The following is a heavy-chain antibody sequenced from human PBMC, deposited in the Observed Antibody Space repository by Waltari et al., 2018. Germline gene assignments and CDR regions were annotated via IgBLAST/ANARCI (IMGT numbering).Heavy chain of an antibody. V-gene: IGHV4-59*01. CDR1: GGSISSYY. CDR2: IYYSGNT. J-gene: IGHJ4*02. CDR3: AREDILTGYYSYIDY. D-gene: IGHD3-9*01. Sequence: QVQLQESGPGLVKPSETLSLTCTVSGGSISSYYWSWIRQPPGKGLEWIGYIYYSGNTNYNPSLKSRVTISVDTSKNQFSLKLSSVTAADTAVYYCAREDILTGYYSYIDYWGQGTLVTVSS.